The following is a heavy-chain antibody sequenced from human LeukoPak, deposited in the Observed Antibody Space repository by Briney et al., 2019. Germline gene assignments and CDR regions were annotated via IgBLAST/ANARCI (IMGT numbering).Heavy chain of an antibody. D-gene: IGHD2-2*01. J-gene: IGHJ3*02. CDR1: GFTFSIYG. V-gene: IGHV3-33*01. CDR2: IWYDGSNK. Sequence: PGGSLRLSCGASGFTFSIYGMHWLRQAPGKGLEWVAVIWYDGSNKYYADSVKGRFTISRDNSKNTLYLPMNSLRAEDTAVYYCARESSYAFDIWGQGTMVTVSS. CDR3: ARESSYAFDI.